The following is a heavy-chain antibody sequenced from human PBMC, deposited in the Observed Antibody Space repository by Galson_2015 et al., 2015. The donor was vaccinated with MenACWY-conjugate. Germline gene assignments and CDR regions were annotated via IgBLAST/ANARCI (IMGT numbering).Heavy chain of an antibody. J-gene: IGHJ4*02. CDR1: GFTFSGSS. D-gene: IGHD4-17*01. CDR2: VSGSGSFI. Sequence: SLRLSCAGSGFTFSGSSVNWVRQAPGKGLEWVSAVSGSGSFIYYADSVKGRFIISRDNADNSVYLQMNSVRVEDTALYYCARGRATLADAGPSPSYGLDVWGQGTLVAVSS. CDR3: ARGRATLADAGPSPSYGLDV. V-gene: IGHV3-21*06.